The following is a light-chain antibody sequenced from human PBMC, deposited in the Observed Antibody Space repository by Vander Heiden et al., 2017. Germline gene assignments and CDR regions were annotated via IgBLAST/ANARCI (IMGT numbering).Light chain of an antibody. CDR2: AAS. V-gene: IGKV1-39*01. CDR1: QSISSY. CDR3: QQSDSTRPLT. Sequence: DIQMTQSPSSLSASVGDRVTITCRASQSISSYLNWYQQKPGKAPKLLIYAASSLQSGVPSRFCGSGYGTDFTLTISSLQPEDFATYYCQQSDSTRPLTFGGGTKVEIK. J-gene: IGKJ4*01.